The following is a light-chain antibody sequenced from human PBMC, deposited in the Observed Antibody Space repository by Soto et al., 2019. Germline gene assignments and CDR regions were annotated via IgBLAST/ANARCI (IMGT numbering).Light chain of an antibody. CDR2: SND. Sequence: QSVLTQPPSASGTPGQRVTISCSGSRSNIGSNSVNWYQQLPVTAPKLLIYSNDQRPSGVPDRFSGSKSDTSASLAISGLQSEDEADYYCAAWDDTLKGVFGTGTKV. CDR3: AAWDDTLKGV. CDR1: RSNIGSNS. V-gene: IGLV1-44*01. J-gene: IGLJ1*01.